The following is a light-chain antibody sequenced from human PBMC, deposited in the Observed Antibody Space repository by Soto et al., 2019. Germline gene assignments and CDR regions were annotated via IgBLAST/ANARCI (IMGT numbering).Light chain of an antibody. Sequence: DIQMTQSPSTLSASVGDRVTITCQASQGISGWLAWYQQKPGKAPRLLIYKASSLESGVPSRFSGSGFGTEFTLTISSLQPDDSGTYYCQQYETYFRTFGQGTKLEIK. CDR3: QQYETYFRT. CDR1: QGISGW. V-gene: IGKV1-5*03. J-gene: IGKJ2*01. CDR2: KAS.